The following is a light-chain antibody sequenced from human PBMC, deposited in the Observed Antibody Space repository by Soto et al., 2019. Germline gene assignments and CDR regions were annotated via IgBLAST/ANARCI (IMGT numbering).Light chain of an antibody. CDR2: SES. CDR3: QQRYSGSRT. CDR1: KSISSY. J-gene: IGKJ4*02. V-gene: IGKV1-39*01. Sequence: IQMTQSPSSLSASVGDRVTLTSLASKSISSYLNGYQQKTGKGAKVLIYSESSMQSGVPSRCSGIGGGGDLTLSISSRQQEDFSTYYCQQRYSGSRTFGGGTKVDIK.